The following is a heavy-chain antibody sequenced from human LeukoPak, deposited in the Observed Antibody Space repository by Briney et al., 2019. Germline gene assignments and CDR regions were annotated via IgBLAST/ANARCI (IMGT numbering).Heavy chain of an antibody. D-gene: IGHD2-15*01. CDR2: MNPNSGNT. CDR3: ARGFSYCSGGSCYYCYYYMDV. CDR1: GYTFTSYD. J-gene: IGHJ6*03. V-gene: IGHV1-8*01. Sequence: ASVKVSCKASGYTFTSYDINWVRQATGQGLEWMGWMNPNSGNTGYAQKFQGRVTMTRNTSISTAYMELSSLRSEDTAVYYCARGFSYCSGGSCYYCYYYMDVWGKGTTVTVSS.